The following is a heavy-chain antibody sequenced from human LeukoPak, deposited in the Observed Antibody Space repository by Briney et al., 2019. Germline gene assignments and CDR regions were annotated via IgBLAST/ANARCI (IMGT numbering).Heavy chain of an antibody. CDR2: ISSRGGST. CDR1: GFTFSDYG. J-gene: IGHJ4*02. CDR3: AKHYYDSSGLVNFDY. D-gene: IGHD3-22*01. Sequence: GGSLRLSCAASGFTFSDYGMSWVRQAPGMGVEWVSTISSRGGSTYYADSVKGRFTVSRDNSKNTLYLQMNSLRAEDTAIYYCAKHYYDSSGLVNFDYWGQGTLVTVSS. V-gene: IGHV3-23*01.